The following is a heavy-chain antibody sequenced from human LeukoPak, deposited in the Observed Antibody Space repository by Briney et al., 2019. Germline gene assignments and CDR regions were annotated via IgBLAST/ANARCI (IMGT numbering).Heavy chain of an antibody. CDR1: GGSFSGYY. CDR2: INHSGST. V-gene: IGHV4-34*01. Sequence: SETLSLTCAVYGGSFSGYYWSWIRQPPGKGLEWIGEINHSGSTNYNPSLKSRVTISVDTSKNQFSLKLSSVTAADTAVYYCARGYELRYFDWLSPFDYWGQGTLVTVSS. J-gene: IGHJ4*02. D-gene: IGHD3-9*01. CDR3: ARGYELRYFDWLSPFDY.